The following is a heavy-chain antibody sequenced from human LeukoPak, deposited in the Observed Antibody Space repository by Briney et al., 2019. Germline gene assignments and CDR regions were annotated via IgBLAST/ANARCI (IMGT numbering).Heavy chain of an antibody. Sequence: GGSLRLSCATSGFTFSGYYMDWVRQAPGKGLEWVSAISGSGGSTYYADSVKGRFTISRDNAKNSLYLQMNSLRAEDTAVYYCARGDYSSSVPDYWGQGTLVTVSS. D-gene: IGHD2-2*01. V-gene: IGHV3-11*01. CDR2: ISGSGGST. J-gene: IGHJ4*02. CDR1: GFTFSGYY. CDR3: ARGDYSSSVPDY.